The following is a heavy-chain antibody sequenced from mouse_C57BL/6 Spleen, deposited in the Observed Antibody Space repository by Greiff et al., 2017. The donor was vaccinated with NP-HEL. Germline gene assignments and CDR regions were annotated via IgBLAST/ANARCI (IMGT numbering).Heavy chain of an antibody. CDR2: IHPNSGST. V-gene: IGHV1-64*01. Sequence: QVQLQQPGAELVKPGASVKLSCKASGYTFTSYWMHWVKQRPGQGLEWIGMIHPNSGSTNYNEKFKSKATLTVDKSSSTAYMQLSSLTSEDSAVYYCAGGGDWAASYWYFDVWGTGTTVTVSS. CDR1: GYTFTSYW. CDR3: AGGGDWAASYWYFDV. D-gene: IGHD4-1*01. J-gene: IGHJ1*03.